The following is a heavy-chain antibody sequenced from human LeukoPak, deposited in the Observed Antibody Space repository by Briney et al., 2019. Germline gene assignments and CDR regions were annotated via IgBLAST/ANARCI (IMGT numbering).Heavy chain of an antibody. CDR3: AKDQSYGDKREFDY. CDR1: GFTFSSYA. V-gene: IGHV3-23*01. D-gene: IGHD4-17*01. J-gene: IGHJ4*02. CDR2: ISGSDGYT. Sequence: SGGSLRLSCGASGFTFSSYAMSWVRQAPGKGLEWVSGISGSDGYTYYADSVKGRFTISRDNSKNTLYLQMNSLRAEDTAVYYCAKDQSYGDKREFDYWGQGTLVTVSS.